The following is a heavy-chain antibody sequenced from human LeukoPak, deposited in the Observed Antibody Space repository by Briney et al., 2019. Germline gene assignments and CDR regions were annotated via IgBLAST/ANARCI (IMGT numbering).Heavy chain of an antibody. CDR3: VKNGVYTSGWYGGYFDY. J-gene: IGHJ4*02. CDR1: GGSFSGYY. Sequence: SETLSLTCAVYGGSFSGYYWSWIRQPPGKGLEWIGEINHSGSTNYNPSLKSRVSISVDSSKNQFSLKVSSVTAADTAVYYCVKNGVYTSGWYGGYFDYWGQGTLVTVSS. CDR2: INHSGST. D-gene: IGHD6-19*01. V-gene: IGHV4-34*01.